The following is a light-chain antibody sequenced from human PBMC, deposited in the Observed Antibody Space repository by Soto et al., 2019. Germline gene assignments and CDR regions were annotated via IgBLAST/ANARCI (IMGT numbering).Light chain of an antibody. Sequence: QSALTQPASVSGSPGQSITISCTGTSSDVGGYNYVSWYQQYPGKAPKLMIYDVSNRPSGVSDRFSGSKSGNTVSLTISGLQAEDEADYYCSSYTSSSLYVFGTGTKVTVL. CDR1: SSDVGGYNY. J-gene: IGLJ1*01. V-gene: IGLV2-14*01. CDR3: SSYTSSSLYV. CDR2: DVS.